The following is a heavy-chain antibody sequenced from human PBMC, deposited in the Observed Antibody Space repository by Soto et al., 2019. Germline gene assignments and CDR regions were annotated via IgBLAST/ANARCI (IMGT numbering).Heavy chain of an antibody. Sequence: QVQLVQSGAEVKKPGSSVKVSCKASGGTFSSYAISWVRQAPGQGLEWMGGIIPIFGTANYAQKFQGRVTMTADEFTSTAYMELSSLRSEDTAVYYCERALDGYRAFDIWGQGTMVTVSS. V-gene: IGHV1-69*01. CDR1: GGTFSSYA. CDR2: IIPIFGTA. D-gene: IGHD5-12*01. J-gene: IGHJ3*02. CDR3: ERALDGYRAFDI.